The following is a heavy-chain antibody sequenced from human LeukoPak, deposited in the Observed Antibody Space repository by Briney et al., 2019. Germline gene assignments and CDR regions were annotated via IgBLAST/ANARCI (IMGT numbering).Heavy chain of an antibody. J-gene: IGHJ4*02. CDR1: GFTVSSNY. V-gene: IGHV3-53*01. CDR3: ARLPSGYYFDY. CDR2: IYNGGST. Sequence: AGGSLRLSCAASGFTVSSNYMSWVRQAPGKGLEWVSVIYNGGSTYYADSVKRRFTISRDNSKNTLYLQMNSLRAEDTAVYYCARLPSGYYFDYWGQGTLVTVSS.